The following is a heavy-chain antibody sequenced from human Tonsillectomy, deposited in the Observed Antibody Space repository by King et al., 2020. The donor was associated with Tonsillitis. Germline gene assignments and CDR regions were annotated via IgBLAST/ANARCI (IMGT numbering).Heavy chain of an antibody. CDR3: ARVGEGGPSSYYGMDV. Sequence: VQLVESGAEVKKPGSSVKVSCKASGDTFSNYAISWVRQAPGQGLEWMGVIIPMFDTTNYAQKLQGRVTITADESRRQAYLELSSLRSEDTGVYYCARVGEGGPSSYYGMDVWGQGTTVTVSS. V-gene: IGHV1-69*01. CDR2: IIPMFDTT. D-gene: IGHD3-16*01. CDR1: GDTFSNYA. J-gene: IGHJ6*02.